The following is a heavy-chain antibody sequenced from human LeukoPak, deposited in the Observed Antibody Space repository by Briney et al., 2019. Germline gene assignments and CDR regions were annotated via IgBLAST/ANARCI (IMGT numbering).Heavy chain of an antibody. J-gene: IGHJ4*02. V-gene: IGHV3-21*01. Sequence: GGSLRLSCAASGFTFSSYSMNWVRQAPGKGLEWVSSISSSSSYIYYAGSVKGRFTISRDNAKNSLYLQMNSLRAEDTAVYYCASEYSYGPPHYFDYWGQGTLVTVSS. CDR2: ISSSSSYI. CDR1: GFTFSSYS. D-gene: IGHD5-18*01. CDR3: ASEYSYGPPHYFDY.